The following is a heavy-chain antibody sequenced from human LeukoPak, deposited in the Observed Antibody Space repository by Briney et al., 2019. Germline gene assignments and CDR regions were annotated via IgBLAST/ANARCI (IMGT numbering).Heavy chain of an antibody. V-gene: IGHV4-31*03. CDR1: GGSISSGGYC. Sequence: SETLSLTCTVSGGSISSGGYCWSWIRQHPGKGLEWIGYVCHDGGTSYNPSLKSRVTVAIDTSKNQFSLKLNSVTAADTAVYYCARHGYSSEYYFDYWGQGTLVTVSS. D-gene: IGHD6-25*01. CDR3: ARHGYSSEYYFDY. CDR2: VCHDGGT. J-gene: IGHJ4*02.